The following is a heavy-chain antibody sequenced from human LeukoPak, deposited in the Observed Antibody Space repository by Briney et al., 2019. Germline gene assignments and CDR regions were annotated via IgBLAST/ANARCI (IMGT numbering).Heavy chain of an antibody. CDR1: GYTFTGYY. V-gene: IGHV1-2*02. CDR2: INPNSGGT. CDR3: ARELSDYYDSSGPTDY. Sequence: ASVKVSCKASGYTFTGYYMHWVRQAPGQGLEWMGWINPNSGGTNYAQKFQGRVTMTRDTSISTAYMELSRLRSDDTAVYYCARELSDYYDSSGPTDYWGQGTLVTVSS. J-gene: IGHJ4*02. D-gene: IGHD3-22*01.